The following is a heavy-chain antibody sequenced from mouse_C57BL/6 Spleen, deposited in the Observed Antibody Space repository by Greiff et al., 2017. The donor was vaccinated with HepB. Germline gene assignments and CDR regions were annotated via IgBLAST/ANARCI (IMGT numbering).Heavy chain of an antibody. CDR3: ARSREYYGPWFAY. D-gene: IGHD1-1*02. J-gene: IGHJ3*01. CDR2: INPSNGGT. Sequence: QVQLQQPGTELVKPGASVKLSCKASGYTFTSYWMHWVKQRPGQGLEWIGNINPSNGGTNYNEKFKSKATLTVDKSSSTAYMQLRSLTSEDSAVYYCARSREYYGPWFAYGGQGTLVTVSA. CDR1: GYTFTSYW. V-gene: IGHV1-53*01.